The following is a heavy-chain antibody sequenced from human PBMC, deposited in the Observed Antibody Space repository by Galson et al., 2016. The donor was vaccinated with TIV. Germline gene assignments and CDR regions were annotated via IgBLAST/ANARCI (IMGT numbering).Heavy chain of an antibody. V-gene: IGHV1-69*13. CDR1: GGTFSSYA. CDR2: IIPIFGMT. Sequence: SVKVSCKASGGTFSSYAISWVRQAPGQGLEWMGGIIPIFGMTNYAQKFQGRATITADESTSTIYMELSNLRSADTADYFCARALDTSTNTAYFYYYGLDVWGQGTTVTVSS. D-gene: IGHD5-18*01. CDR3: ARALDTSTNTAYFYYYGLDV. J-gene: IGHJ6*02.